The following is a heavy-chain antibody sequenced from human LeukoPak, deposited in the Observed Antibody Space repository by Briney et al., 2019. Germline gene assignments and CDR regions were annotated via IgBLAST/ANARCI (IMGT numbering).Heavy chain of an antibody. V-gene: IGHV3-48*01. Sequence: GGSLRLSCAASGFTFSSYSMNWVRQDPGKGLEWVSYISSSSSTIYYADSVKGRFTISRDNAKNSLYLQMNSLRAEDTAVSYCARDRFDYSNFNLYYFDYWGQGTLVTVSS. CDR2: ISSSSSTI. D-gene: IGHD4-11*01. J-gene: IGHJ4*02. CDR1: GFTFSSYS. CDR3: ARDRFDYSNFNLYYFDY.